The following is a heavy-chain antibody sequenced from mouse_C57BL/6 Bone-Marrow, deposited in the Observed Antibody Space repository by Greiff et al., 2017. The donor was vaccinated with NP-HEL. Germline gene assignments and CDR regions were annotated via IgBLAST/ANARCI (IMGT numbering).Heavy chain of an antibody. J-gene: IGHJ2*01. CDR2: IDPSDSYT. Sequence: QVQLKQPGAELVKPGASVKLSCKASGYTFTSYWMQWVKQRPGQGLEWIGEIDPSDSYTNYNQKFKGKATLTVDTSSSTAYMQLSSLTSEDSAVYYCARLTTVVADYWGQGTTLTVSS. CDR3: ARLTTVVADY. D-gene: IGHD1-1*01. V-gene: IGHV1-50*01. CDR1: GYTFTSYW.